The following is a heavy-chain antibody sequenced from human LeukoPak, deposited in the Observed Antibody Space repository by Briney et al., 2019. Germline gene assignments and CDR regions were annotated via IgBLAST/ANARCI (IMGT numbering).Heavy chain of an antibody. D-gene: IGHD5-18*01. CDR3: AKDLYSYGPHYFDY. CDR1: GFTFSSYG. J-gene: IGHJ4*02. V-gene: IGHV3-30*18. Sequence: PGGSLRLSCAASGFTFSSYGIHWVRQAPGKGLEWVAVISYEGSNKYYADSVKGRFTISRDNSKDTLYLQMDSLRTEDTAVYYCAKDLYSYGPHYFDYWGQGTLVTVSS. CDR2: ISYEGSNK.